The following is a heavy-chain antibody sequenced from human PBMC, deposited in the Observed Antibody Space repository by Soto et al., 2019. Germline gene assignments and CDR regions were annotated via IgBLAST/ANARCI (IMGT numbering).Heavy chain of an antibody. CDR1: GFNIATYA. J-gene: IGHJ5*02. CDR3: AKVKVRYYYDKGGFDP. D-gene: IGHD3-9*01. V-gene: IGHV3-23*01. CDR2: INAGGERI. Sequence: EVQLLESGGGLVQSGGSLRLSCVGSGFNIATYAMSWVRQAPGKGLEWISAINAGGERIFYTDYVKGRLTISRDNSKNTLYLQMNSVRVEDTATYYCAKVKVRYYYDKGGFDPWGQGTLFKVSS.